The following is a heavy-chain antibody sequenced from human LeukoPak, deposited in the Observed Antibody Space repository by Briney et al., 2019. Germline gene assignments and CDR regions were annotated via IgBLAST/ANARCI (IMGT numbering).Heavy chain of an antibody. CDR1: GYSFSNAW. CDR2: IWPGDSDT. Sequence: GESLKISCKGSGYSFSNAWIGWVRQMPGKGLEWMGIIWPGDSDTRNSPSFQGQVTISADKSISTAYLQWSSLQASDTAMYYCARLAKARRDGYTFGFDYWGQGTLVTVPS. CDR3: ARLAKARRDGYTFGFDY. V-gene: IGHV5-51*01. J-gene: IGHJ4*02. D-gene: IGHD5-24*01.